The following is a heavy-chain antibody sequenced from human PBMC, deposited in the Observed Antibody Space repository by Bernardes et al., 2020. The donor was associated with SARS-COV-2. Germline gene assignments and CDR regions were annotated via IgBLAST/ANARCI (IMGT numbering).Heavy chain of an antibody. J-gene: IGHJ6*02. Sequence: GGSLRLSCAASGLTVSDNYMTWVRQAPGKGLECVALMYSGGSTYYADSVKGRFTVSRDNSKNTLYLQMDRLRAEDTAIYYCASVMATWDRGLFSNTYYFYGLDAWGQGTTVTDSS. CDR2: MYSGGST. V-gene: IGHV3-66*01. CDR1: GLTVSDNY. D-gene: IGHD3-10*01. CDR3: ASVMATWDRGLFSNTYYFYGLDA.